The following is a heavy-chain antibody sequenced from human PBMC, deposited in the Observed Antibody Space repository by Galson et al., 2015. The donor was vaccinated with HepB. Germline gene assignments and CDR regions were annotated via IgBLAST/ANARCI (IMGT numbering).Heavy chain of an antibody. J-gene: IGHJ4*02. CDR1: GFTFSNAW. CDR3: TTDPTYYYDSSGYSLFNY. Sequence: SLRLSCAASGFTFSNAWMSWVRQAPGKGLEWVGRIKSKTDGGTTDYAAPVKGRFTISRDDSKNTLYLQMNSLKTEDTAVYYCTTDPTYYYDSSGYSLFNYWGQGTLVTVSS. CDR2: IKSKTDGGTT. D-gene: IGHD3-22*01. V-gene: IGHV3-15*01.